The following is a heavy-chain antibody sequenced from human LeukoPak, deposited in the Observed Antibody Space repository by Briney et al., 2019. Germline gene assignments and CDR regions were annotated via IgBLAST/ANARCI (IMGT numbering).Heavy chain of an antibody. Sequence: PGGSLRLSCTASGFTLSNYAMSWVRQAPGKGLEWVSAISCSGGGTYYADSVKGRFNISRDNSKNTLYLQMNSLRAEDTAVYYCAKGVAAVGTWWGPNFDYWGQGTLVTVSS. CDR2: ISCSGGGT. V-gene: IGHV3-23*01. D-gene: IGHD6-13*01. CDR3: AKGVAAVGTWWGPNFDY. J-gene: IGHJ4*02. CDR1: GFTLSNYA.